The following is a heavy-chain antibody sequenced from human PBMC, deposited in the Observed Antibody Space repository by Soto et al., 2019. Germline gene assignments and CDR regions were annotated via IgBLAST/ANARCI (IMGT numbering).Heavy chain of an antibody. CDR2: INHSGST. V-gene: IGHV4-34*01. Sequence: SETLSLTCAVYGGSFSGYYWSWIRQPPGKGLEWIGEINHSGSTNYNPSLKSRVTISVDTSKNQFSLKLSSVTAADTAVYYCARGDIVATTHYYYYGMDVWGQGTTVTAP. J-gene: IGHJ6*02. CDR1: GGSFSGYY. D-gene: IGHD5-12*01. CDR3: ARGDIVATTHYYYYGMDV.